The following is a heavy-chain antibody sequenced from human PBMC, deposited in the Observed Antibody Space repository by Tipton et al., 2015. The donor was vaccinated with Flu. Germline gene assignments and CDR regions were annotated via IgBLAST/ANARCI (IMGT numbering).Heavy chain of an antibody. J-gene: IGHJ6*02. CDR2: ISSSGSTI. CDR3: ARDHPPSITVLGEITDYFGMDV. CDR1: GFTFSDDY. V-gene: IGHV3-11*01. D-gene: IGHD3-3*01. Sequence: SLRLSCAASGFTFSDDYMSWIRQALGKGLEWVSHISSSGSTINYADSVKGRFTISRDNAKNSLYLQMNSLRAEDTAVYYCARDHPPSITVLGEITDYFGMDVWGQGTTVTVSS.